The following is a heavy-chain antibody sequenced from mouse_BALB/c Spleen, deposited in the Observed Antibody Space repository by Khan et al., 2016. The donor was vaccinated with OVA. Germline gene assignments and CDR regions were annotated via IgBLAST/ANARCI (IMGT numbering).Heavy chain of an antibody. CDR3: TRGYYGDPFAY. Sequence: EVELVESGGGLVKPGGSLKLSCEASGFTFSDYYMYWVRQTPEKRLEWVATISDGGSYTYYPDSVKGRFTISRDDVKNSLYLRMSSLKSEDTAMYYCTRGYYGDPFAYWCQGTLVTVAA. D-gene: IGHD2-13*01. V-gene: IGHV5-4*02. CDR2: ISDGGSYT. CDR1: GFTFSDYY. J-gene: IGHJ3*01.